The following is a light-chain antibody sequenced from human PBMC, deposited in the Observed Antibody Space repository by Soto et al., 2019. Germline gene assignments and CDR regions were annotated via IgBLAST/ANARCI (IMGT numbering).Light chain of an antibody. CDR2: DAS. J-gene: IGKJ5*01. V-gene: IGKV3-11*01. CDR3: QPRCDRLIT. Sequence: EIVLTQSPATLSLSPGERATLSCRASQSVSSYLAWYQQKPGQAPRLLIYDASNRATGIPARFSGSGSGTDFTLTIRSLEPEDIPVYFCQPRCDRLITFGPGTRLEIK. CDR1: QSVSSY.